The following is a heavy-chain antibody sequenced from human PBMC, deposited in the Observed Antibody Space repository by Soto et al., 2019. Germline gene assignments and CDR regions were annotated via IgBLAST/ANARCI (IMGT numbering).Heavy chain of an antibody. CDR3: ARDQGGKFLKGSGMDV. V-gene: IGHV4-59*01. CDR1: GDSISRYY. Sequence: QVQLQESGPGLVKPSETLSLTCTVSGDSISRYYWSWIRLSPGKGLEWIGYIYYSGETNYNPSVKSRVTISVATTKTQLSLTLSSVTAAEPPISYCARDQGGKFLKGSGMDVWGQATTVTVSS. J-gene: IGHJ6*02. CDR2: IYYSGET.